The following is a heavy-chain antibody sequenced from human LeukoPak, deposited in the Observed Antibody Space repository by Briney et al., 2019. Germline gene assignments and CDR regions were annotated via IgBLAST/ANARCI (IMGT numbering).Heavy chain of an antibody. J-gene: IGHJ5*02. CDR2: INHSGST. Sequence: SETLSVTCAVYGGSFSGYYWSWIRQPPGKGLEWIGEINHSGSTNYNPSLKSRVTISVDTSKNQFSLKLSSVTAADTAVYYCARGDGYSGNWFDPWGQGTLVTVSS. CDR1: GGSFSGYY. CDR3: ARGDGYSGNWFDP. D-gene: IGHD5-12*01. V-gene: IGHV4-34*01.